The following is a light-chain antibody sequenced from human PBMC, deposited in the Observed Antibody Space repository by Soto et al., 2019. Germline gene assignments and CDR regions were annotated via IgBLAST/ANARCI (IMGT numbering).Light chain of an antibody. J-gene: IGLJ1*01. V-gene: IGLV2-8*01. Sequence: QSALTQPPSASGSPGQSVTISCTGTSSDVGYYNYVSWYQQYPGKAPKLLIYEVSKRPSGVPDRFSGSESGNTASLTVSGLQAADEADYYCTSYAGSDVHYVFGTGTKLTVL. CDR1: SSDVGYYNY. CDR3: TSYAGSDVHYV. CDR2: EVS.